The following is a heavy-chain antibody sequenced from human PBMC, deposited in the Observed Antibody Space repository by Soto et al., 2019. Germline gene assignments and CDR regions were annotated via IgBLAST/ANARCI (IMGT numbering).Heavy chain of an antibody. V-gene: IGHV4-34*01. CDR1: YGYCSGFY. CDR3: ARGATGLTPRKTAMADYYYYYYMDV. Sequence: PLQTLSVRCRVEYGYCSGFYWRRIIQSPVKLLEFIGEINHSGSTNYNPSLKSRVTISVDTSKNQFSLKLSSVTAADTPVYYCARGATGLTPRKTAMADYYYYYYMDVWGKGTTVTVSS. D-gene: IGHD5-18*01. CDR2: INHSGST. J-gene: IGHJ6*03.